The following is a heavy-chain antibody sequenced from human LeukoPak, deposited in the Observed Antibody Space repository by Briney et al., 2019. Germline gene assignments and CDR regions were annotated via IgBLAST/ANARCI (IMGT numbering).Heavy chain of an antibody. CDR2: IYSGGST. Sequence: GGSLRLSCAASGFTVSSNYMSWVCQAPGKGLEWVSVIYSGGSTYYADSVKGRFTISRDDSKNTLYLQMNSLRAEDTAVYYCILVPPNPWGQGTLVTVSS. D-gene: IGHD2-2*01. CDR3: ILVPPNP. J-gene: IGHJ5*02. V-gene: IGHV3-66*01. CDR1: GFTVSSNY.